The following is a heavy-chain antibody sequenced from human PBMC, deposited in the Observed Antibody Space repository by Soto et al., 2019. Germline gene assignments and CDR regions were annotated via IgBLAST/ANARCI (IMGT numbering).Heavy chain of an antibody. J-gene: IGHJ4*02. V-gene: IGHV3-7*01. Sequence: EVQLVESGGGLVQPGGSLRLSCAASGFTFSTYWMSWVRQAPGKGLEWVANVKQDGSEKDYVDSVKGRFTIPRDNAKNSLYLQMNSLRAEDTAVYYCARGGTGTFDYWGQGTLVTVSS. CDR3: ARGGTGTFDY. D-gene: IGHD1-1*01. CDR1: GFTFSTYW. CDR2: VKQDGSEK.